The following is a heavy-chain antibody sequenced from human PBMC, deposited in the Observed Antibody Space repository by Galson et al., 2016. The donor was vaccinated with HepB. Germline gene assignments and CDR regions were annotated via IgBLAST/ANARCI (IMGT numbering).Heavy chain of an antibody. V-gene: IGHV4-34*01. J-gene: IGHJ6*02. CDR1: GASSSGYY. CDR2: INHSGTA. CDR3: ARVNSNYDLWFYYGMDV. Sequence: SETLSLTCAFYGASSSGYYWSWIRQPPGKGLEWIGEINHSGTAYYNPSLESRVTISVDTSTNQFSLKLRSVTAADTAVYYCARVNSNYDLWFYYGMDVWGQGTTVTVSS. D-gene: IGHD4-11*01.